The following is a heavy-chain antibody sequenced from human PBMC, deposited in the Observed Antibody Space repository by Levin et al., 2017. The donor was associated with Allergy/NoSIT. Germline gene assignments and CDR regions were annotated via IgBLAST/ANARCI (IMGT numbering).Heavy chain of an antibody. J-gene: IGHJ4*02. CDR2: IDWDDDR. V-gene: IGHV2-70*11. CDR1: GFSLSTRGMC. D-gene: IGHD3-10*01. Sequence: ESGPTLVKPTQTLTLTCTFSGFSLSTRGMCVSWIRQPPGKALEWLARIDWDDDRYYSTSLKTRLTISKDTSKNQVVLTMTNMDPVDTATYYCARSGGAFGKYYFDYWGQGTLVTVSS. CDR3: ARSGGAFGKYYFDY.